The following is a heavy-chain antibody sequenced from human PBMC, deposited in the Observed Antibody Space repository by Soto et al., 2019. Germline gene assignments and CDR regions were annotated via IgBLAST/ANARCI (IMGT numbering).Heavy chain of an antibody. Sequence: EASVKVSCKASGYTFTNYGINWVRQAPGQGLEWMGWISGYDGNTIYGQALQGRFTMTTDTSTSTAYLELRGLTADDTALYYCARDRGNYDLWGQGTQVTVSS. CDR3: ARDRGNYDL. J-gene: IGHJ5*02. D-gene: IGHD1-7*01. V-gene: IGHV1-18*04. CDR1: GYTFTNYG. CDR2: ISGYDGNT.